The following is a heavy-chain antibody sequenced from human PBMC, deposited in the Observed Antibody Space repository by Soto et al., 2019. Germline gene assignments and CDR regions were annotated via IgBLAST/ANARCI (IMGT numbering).Heavy chain of an antibody. D-gene: IGHD3-16*01. CDR1: GGSVSSTSYY. V-gene: IGHV4-61*01. Sequence: PSETLSLTCTVSGGSVSSTSYYWSWIRQPPGKALEWIGYGYHSVSIHYNPSLKTRVTISVDTSENQFSLRLSSVTAADTAVYYCARAFAGFGAYWYFDLWGRGALVTVSS. CDR3: ARAFAGFGAYWYFDL. CDR2: GYHSVSI. J-gene: IGHJ2*01.